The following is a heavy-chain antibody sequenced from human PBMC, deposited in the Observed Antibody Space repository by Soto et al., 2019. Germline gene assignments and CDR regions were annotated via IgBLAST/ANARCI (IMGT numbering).Heavy chain of an antibody. CDR2: ISWDGGST. Sequence: DVQLVESGGVVVQPGGSLRLSCAASGFTFDDYTMHWVRQAPGKGLEWVSLISWDGGSTYYADSVKGRFTISRDNSKNSLYLQMNSLRTEDTALYYCAKDTGPQTTADYFDYWGQGTLVTVSS. J-gene: IGHJ4*02. D-gene: IGHD4-4*01. V-gene: IGHV3-43*01. CDR3: AKDTGPQTTADYFDY. CDR1: GFTFDDYT.